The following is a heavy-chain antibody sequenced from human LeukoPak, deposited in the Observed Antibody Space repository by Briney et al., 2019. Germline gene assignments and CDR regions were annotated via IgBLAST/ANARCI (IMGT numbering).Heavy chain of an antibody. CDR2: IYISGNT. D-gene: IGHD3-3*01. CDR3: AKHDTLFGAAHYYMDV. J-gene: IGHJ6*03. Sequence: PSETLSLTCTVSGGSISTYYWSWIRQPPGKGLEWIGYIYISGNTNYNPSLESRVTISLDTSKNHFSQNLSSVTAADTAVYYCAKHDTLFGAAHYYMDVWGKGTTVTVSS. V-gene: IGHV4-4*09. CDR1: GGSISTYY.